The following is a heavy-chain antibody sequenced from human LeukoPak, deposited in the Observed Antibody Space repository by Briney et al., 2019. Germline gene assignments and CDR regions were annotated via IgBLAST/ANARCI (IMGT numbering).Heavy chain of an antibody. Sequence: SETLSLTCAVYGESFSGYYWSWIRQPPGKGLEWIGEINHRGSTNYNPSRKSRVTISVDPSKNQFSLKLSSVTAADTAVYYCARGRRWGIAVAGKGWYFDLWGRGTLVTVSS. V-gene: IGHV4-34*01. CDR1: GESFSGYY. CDR3: ARGRRWGIAVAGKGWYFDL. CDR2: INHRGST. J-gene: IGHJ2*01. D-gene: IGHD6-19*01.